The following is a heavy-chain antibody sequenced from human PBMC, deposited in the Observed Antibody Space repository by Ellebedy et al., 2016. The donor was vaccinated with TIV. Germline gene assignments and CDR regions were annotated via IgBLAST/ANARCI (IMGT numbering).Heavy chain of an antibody. D-gene: IGHD3-10*01. Sequence: SETLSLTXAVYGGSFSGYYWSWIRQPPGKGLEWIGEINHSGSTNYNPSLKSRVTISVDTSKNQFSLKLSSVTAADTAVYYCARGPSSMVRGVIEERYYYYMDVWGKGTTVTVSS. CDR1: GGSFSGYY. J-gene: IGHJ6*03. V-gene: IGHV4-34*01. CDR3: ARGPSSMVRGVIEERYYYYMDV. CDR2: INHSGST.